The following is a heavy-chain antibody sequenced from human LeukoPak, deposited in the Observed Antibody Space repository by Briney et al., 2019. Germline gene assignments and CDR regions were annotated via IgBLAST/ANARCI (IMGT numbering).Heavy chain of an antibody. V-gene: IGHV4-59*12. CDR3: ARTGYSSSHYKFRFDY. Sequence: KTSETLSLTCTVSGGSISSYYWSWIRQPPGKGLEWIGYIYHSGSTNYNPSLKSRVIISVDTSKNQFSLKMSSVTAADTAVYYCARTGYSSSHYKFRFDYWGQGTLVTVSS. D-gene: IGHD6-13*01. CDR2: IYHSGST. CDR1: GGSISSYY. J-gene: IGHJ4*02.